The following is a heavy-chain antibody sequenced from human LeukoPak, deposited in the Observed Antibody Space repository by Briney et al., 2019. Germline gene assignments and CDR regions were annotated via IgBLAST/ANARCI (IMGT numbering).Heavy chain of an antibody. CDR1: GFTFSSYW. CDR2: IRYGGSDI. J-gene: IGHJ6*03. V-gene: IGHV3-30*02. CDR3: AKEPYSSVYYFYYMDV. Sequence: PGGSLRLSCAASGFTFSSYWMSWVRQAPGKGLEWVAFIRYGGSDIYYGDSVKGRFTISRDNSKNTLYLQMNSLRGEDTAVYYCAKEPYSSVYYFYYMDVWGKGTTVTVSS. D-gene: IGHD6-25*01.